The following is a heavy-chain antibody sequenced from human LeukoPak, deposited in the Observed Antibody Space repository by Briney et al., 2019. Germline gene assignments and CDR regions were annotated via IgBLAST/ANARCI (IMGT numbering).Heavy chain of an antibody. CDR2: TRNKANSYTT. CDR3: ARVVHNHYDFWSGYYPYYFDY. V-gene: IGHV3-72*01. Sequence: PGGSLRLSCAASGFTFSDHYMDWVRQAPGKGLEWVGRTRNKANSYTTEYAASVMGRFTISRDDSKNSLYLQMNSLKTEDTAVYYCARVVHNHYDFWSGYYPYYFDYWGQGTLVTVSS. CDR1: GFTFSDHY. D-gene: IGHD3-3*01. J-gene: IGHJ4*02.